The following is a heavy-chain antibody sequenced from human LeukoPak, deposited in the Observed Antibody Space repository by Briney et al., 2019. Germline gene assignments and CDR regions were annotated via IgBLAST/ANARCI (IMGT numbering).Heavy chain of an antibody. V-gene: IGHV3-7*01. CDR2: MRRDGNEI. J-gene: IGHJ4*02. Sequence: GGSLRLSCSASGFTFSTYWMSWVRQAPGKGLEWVANMRRDGNEIYYLDSVRGRFTISRDNAKNSLYLQMNSLRAEDTAVYYCARDQTVLRYFDWLLKGYFDYWGQGTLVTVSS. D-gene: IGHD3-9*01. CDR3: ARDQTVLRYFDWLLKGYFDY. CDR1: GFTFSTYW.